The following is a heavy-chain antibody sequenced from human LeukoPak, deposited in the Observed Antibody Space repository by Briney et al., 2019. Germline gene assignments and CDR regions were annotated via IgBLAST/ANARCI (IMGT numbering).Heavy chain of an antibody. CDR3: AGGDYGLGSMDY. CDR1: GFTFSDEA. J-gene: IGHJ4*02. V-gene: IGHV3-23*05. CDR2: FKTKYNQV. Sequence: GVSLTLSCVASGFTFSDEARNWVRRAPGKGLEWVSTFKTKYNQVYYAESVRGRFTISTDNSRNTVFLQMNSLRAEDTAAYHCAGGDYGLGSMDYWGQGTLVTVSA. D-gene: IGHD4-17*01.